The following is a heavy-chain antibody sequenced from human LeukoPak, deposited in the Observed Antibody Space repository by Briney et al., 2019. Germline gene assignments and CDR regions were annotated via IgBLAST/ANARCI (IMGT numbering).Heavy chain of an antibody. D-gene: IGHD3-9*01. CDR2: INASNGNT. CDR3: ARDHDVLTGYYQNSFDF. J-gene: IGHJ3*01. Sequence: ASVKVSCKASGYTFINYAVHWVRQAPGQGLEGMGWINASNGNTKYSQKFQDRVTIIRDNSASTAYMELSSLGSEDSAVYYCARDHDVLTGYYQNSFDFWGQGTLVTVSS. V-gene: IGHV1-3*01. CDR1: GYTFINYA.